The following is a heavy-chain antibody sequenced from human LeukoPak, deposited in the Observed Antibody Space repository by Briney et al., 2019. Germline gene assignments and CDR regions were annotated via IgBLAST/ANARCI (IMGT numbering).Heavy chain of an antibody. J-gene: IGHJ4*02. CDR1: GFTFDDYG. D-gene: IGHD6-13*01. Sequence: PGGSLRLSCAASGFTFDDYGMSWVRQAPGKGLEWVSGINWNGGSTGYADSVKGRFTISRDNAKNSLYLQMNSLRAEDTAVYYCARVPLATAGQGIDYWGQGTLVTVSS. V-gene: IGHV3-20*04. CDR3: ARVPLATAGQGIDY. CDR2: INWNGGST.